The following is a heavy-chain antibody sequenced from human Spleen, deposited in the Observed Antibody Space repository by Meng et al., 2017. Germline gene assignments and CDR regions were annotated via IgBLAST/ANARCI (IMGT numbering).Heavy chain of an antibody. J-gene: IGHJ4*02. V-gene: IGHV1-2*06. CDR1: GSTFPDYY. D-gene: IGHD6-13*01. CDR2: INPKSGDT. CDR3: ARDEDISAAGKLFGDY. Sequence: QVALVLYGGEVKKPGASVQFSCKASGSTFPDYYRHWVRRAPGQGLEWMGRINPKSGDTHYAQKFQGRVTMTGDTSISTAYMELSGLRSDDTAMYYCARDEDISAAGKLFGDYWGQGTLVTVSS.